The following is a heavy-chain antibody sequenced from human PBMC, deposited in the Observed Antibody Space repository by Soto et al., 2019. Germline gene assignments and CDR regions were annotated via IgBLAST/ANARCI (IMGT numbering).Heavy chain of an antibody. V-gene: IGHV4-38-2*01. CDR1: VDSISSGYY. CDR2: IYHSGTT. CDR3: ARARYYDWCFDL. D-gene: IGHD3-9*01. Sequence: PSETLSLTCAVSVDSISSGYYWAWIRQPPGKGLEWIGSIYHSGTTYYNPSLKSRVTISVDTSKAQFYLTLTSVTAADTAVYFCARARYYDWCFDLWGLGTPVTVSS. J-gene: IGHJ4*02.